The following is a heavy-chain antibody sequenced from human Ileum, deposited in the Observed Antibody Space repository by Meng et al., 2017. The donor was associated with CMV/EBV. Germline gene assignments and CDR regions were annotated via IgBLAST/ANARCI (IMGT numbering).Heavy chain of an antibody. J-gene: IGHJ4*02. CDR1: GYIFTSYR. CDR2: IYAGDSDT. Sequence: GESLKISWKGSGYIFTSYRIGWVRQLPGKGLEGVGIIYAGDSDTRYSPSFQGQVTISADKSNTTAYLQWSSLKASDTAMYYCARLYSSGDFDYWGQGTLVTVSS. CDR3: ARLYSSGDFDY. V-gene: IGHV5-51*01. D-gene: IGHD6-19*01.